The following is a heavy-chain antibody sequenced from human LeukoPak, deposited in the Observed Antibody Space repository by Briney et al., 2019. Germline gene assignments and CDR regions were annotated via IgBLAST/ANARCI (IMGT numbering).Heavy chain of an antibody. CDR1: GGSISSYY. V-gene: IGHV4-59*01. J-gene: IGHJ6*03. CDR2: IYYSGST. D-gene: IGHD6-13*01. CDR3: ARASSSFHYMDV. Sequence: SETLSLTCTVSGGSISSYYWSWIRQPPGKGLEWIGYIYYSGSTNYNPSLKSRVTISVDTSKNQFSLKLSSVTAADTAVYYCARASSSFHYMDVWGKGTTVTVSS.